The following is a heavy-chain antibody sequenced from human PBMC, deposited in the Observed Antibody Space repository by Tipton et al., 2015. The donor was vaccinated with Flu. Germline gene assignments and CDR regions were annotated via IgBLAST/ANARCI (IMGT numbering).Heavy chain of an antibody. CDR3: ARGRDFYGAADSSLGY. CDR1: GYSINSGYF. J-gene: IGHJ4*02. Sequence: TLSLTCAVSGYSINSGYFWGWIRQPPGKGLEWIGSMSHSGRTYYNPSLKSRVSISADTWKTQFSLKLSSVTAADTAVYYCARGRDFYGAADSSLGYWGQGTLVTVSS. V-gene: IGHV4-38-2*01. D-gene: IGHD3-10*01. CDR2: MSHSGRT.